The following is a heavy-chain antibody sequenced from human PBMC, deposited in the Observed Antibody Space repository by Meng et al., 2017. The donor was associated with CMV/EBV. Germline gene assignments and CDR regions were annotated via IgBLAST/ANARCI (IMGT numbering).Heavy chain of an antibody. D-gene: IGHD1-14*01. V-gene: IGHV4-30-4*08. CDR3: ARVTSRVAGAFDY. Sequence: HAQLQAHGPGLVMPSQTLSLTCTVSGGSISSGDYYWSWIRQPPGKGLEWIGYIYYSGSTYYNPSLKSRVTISVDTSKNQFSLKLSSVTAADTAVYYCARVTSRVAGAFDYWGQGTLVTVSS. J-gene: IGHJ4*02. CDR1: GGSISSGDYY. CDR2: IYYSGST.